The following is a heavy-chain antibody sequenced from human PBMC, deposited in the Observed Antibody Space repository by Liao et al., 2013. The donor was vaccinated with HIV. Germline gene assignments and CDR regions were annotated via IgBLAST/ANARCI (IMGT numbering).Heavy chain of an antibody. J-gene: IGHJ6*03. CDR2: IYTSGST. CDR3: ARDGGERYWSGYYYYYYMDV. D-gene: IGHD3-16*01. V-gene: IGHV4-4*07. Sequence: QVQLQESGPGLVKPSETLSLTCTVSGGSISSYYWSWIRQPAGKGLEWIGRIYTSGSTNYNPSLKSRVTMSVDTSKNQFSLKLSSVTAADTAVYYCARDGGERYWSGYYYYYYMDVWGKGTTVTVS. CDR1: GGSISSYY.